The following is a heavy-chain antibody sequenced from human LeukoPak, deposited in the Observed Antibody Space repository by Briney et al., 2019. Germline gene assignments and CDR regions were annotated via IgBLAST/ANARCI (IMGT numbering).Heavy chain of an antibody. D-gene: IGHD3-22*01. CDR2: INGGGGSA. CDR3: AKDALEYYDTSGLTTCFDY. V-gene: IGHV3-23*01. CDR1: GFTFSSYG. Sequence: GGSLRLSCAASGFTFSSYGMNWVRQAPGKGLEWVSAINGGGGSAYYANSVKGRFTISRDNSKNTLFLQMNSLRAEDTAVYYCAKDALEYYDTSGLTTCFDYWGQGTLVTVSS. J-gene: IGHJ4*02.